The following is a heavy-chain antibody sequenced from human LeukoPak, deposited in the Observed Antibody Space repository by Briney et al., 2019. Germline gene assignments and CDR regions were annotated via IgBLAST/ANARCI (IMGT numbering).Heavy chain of an antibody. J-gene: IGHJ4*02. CDR2: INPNSGGT. Sequence: ASVKVSCKASGYTFTGYYVHWVRQAPGQGLEWMVWINPNSGGTNYAQKFQGRVTMTRDTSISTAYMELSSLRSDDTAVYYCGRGIGQWLGIDYWGQGTLVTVSS. CDR1: GYTFTGYY. CDR3: GRGIGQWLGIDY. V-gene: IGHV1-2*02. D-gene: IGHD6-19*01.